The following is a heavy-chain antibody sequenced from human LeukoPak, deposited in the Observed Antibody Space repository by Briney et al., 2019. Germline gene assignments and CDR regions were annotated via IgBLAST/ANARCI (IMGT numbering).Heavy chain of an antibody. CDR2: IIPIFGTA. D-gene: IGHD3-9*01. J-gene: IGHJ4*02. Sequence: SVKVSCKASGGTFSSYAISWVRQAPGQGLEWMGGIIPIFGTANYAQKFQGRVTITADESTSTAYMELSSLRSEDTAVYYCATNEYYDILTGYYSYWGQGTLVTVSS. CDR1: GGTFSSYA. V-gene: IGHV1-69*13. CDR3: ATNEYYDILTGYYSY.